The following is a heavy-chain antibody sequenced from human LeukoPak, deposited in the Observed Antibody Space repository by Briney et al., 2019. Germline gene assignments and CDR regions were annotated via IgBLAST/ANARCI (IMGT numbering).Heavy chain of an antibody. V-gene: IGHV4-30-4*01. CDR2: IYYSGST. CDR3: ARIHYYDSSGHYYKPLYYFDY. CDR1: GGSISSGDYY. J-gene: IGHJ4*02. Sequence: SETLSLTCTVSGGSISSGDYYWSWIRQPPGKGLEWIGYIYYSGSTYYNPSLKSRVTISVDMSKNQFSLKLSSVTAADTAVYYCARIHYYDSSGHYYKPLYYFDYWGQGTLVTVSS. D-gene: IGHD3-22*01.